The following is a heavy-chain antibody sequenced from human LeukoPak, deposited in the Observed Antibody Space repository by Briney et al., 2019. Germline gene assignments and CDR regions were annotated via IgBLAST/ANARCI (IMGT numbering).Heavy chain of an antibody. CDR1: GFIFDDYA. CDR2: ISWISGRI. J-gene: IGHJ5*02. D-gene: IGHD2-15*01. V-gene: IGHV3-9*01. CDR3: AKDSPSIYCSGGSCPLDFDP. Sequence: GGSLRLSCAASGFIFDDYAMHWARQAPGKGLEWVSGISWISGRIGYADSVKGRFTISRDSAKNSLYLQMNSLRPEDTALYFCAKDSPSIYCSGGSCPLDFDPWGQGTLVTVSS.